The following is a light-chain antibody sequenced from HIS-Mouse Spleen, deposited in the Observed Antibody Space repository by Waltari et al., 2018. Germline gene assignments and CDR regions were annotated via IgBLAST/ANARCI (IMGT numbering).Light chain of an antibody. CDR1: SGSMASNA. V-gene: IGLV6-57*02. CDR3: QSYDSSNWV. J-gene: IGLJ3*02. CDR2: EDN. Sequence: NFMLTQPHSVSESPGKTVTISCTGSSGSMASNAVQVYQQLPGSAPTTVIYEDNQRPSGVPDRFSGSIDSSSNSASLTISGLKTEDEADYYCQSYDSSNWVFGGGTKLTVL.